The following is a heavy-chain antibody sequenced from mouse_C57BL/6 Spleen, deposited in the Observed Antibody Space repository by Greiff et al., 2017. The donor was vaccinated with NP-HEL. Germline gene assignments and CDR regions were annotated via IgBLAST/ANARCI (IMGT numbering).Heavy chain of an antibody. CDR1: GYTFTSYW. CDR2: IYPGSGST. CDR3: ARRRNYYGEDWFAY. Sequence: QVQLQQPGAELVKPGASVKMSCKASGYTFTSYWITWVKQRPGQGLEWIGDIYPGSGSTNYNEKFKSKATLTVDTSSSTAYMQLSSLTSEDSAVYYCARRRNYYGEDWFAYWGQGTLVTVSA. D-gene: IGHD1-1*01. J-gene: IGHJ3*01. V-gene: IGHV1-55*01.